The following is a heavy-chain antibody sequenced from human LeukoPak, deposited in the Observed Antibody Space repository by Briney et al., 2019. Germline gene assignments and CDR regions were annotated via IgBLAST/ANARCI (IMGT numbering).Heavy chain of an antibody. CDR2: IYYSGST. D-gene: IGHD3-3*01. J-gene: IGHJ5*02. CDR3: ARGLGTTYDFWSGYYRYNWFDP. CDR1: GGSISSYY. V-gene: IGHV4-59*12. Sequence: PSETLSLTCTVSGGSISSYYWSWIRQPPGKGLEWIGYIYYSGSTNYNPSLKSRVTIPVDTSKNQFSLKLSSVTAADTAVYYCARGLGTTYDFWSGYYRYNWFDPWGQGTLVTVSS.